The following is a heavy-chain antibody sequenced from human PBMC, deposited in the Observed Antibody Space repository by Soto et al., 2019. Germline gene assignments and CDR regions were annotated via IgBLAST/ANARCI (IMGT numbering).Heavy chain of an antibody. V-gene: IGHV3-33*01. CDR3: ARARGTNGMDV. CDR2: IWYDGSNK. J-gene: IGHJ6*02. Sequence: PGGSLRLSCAASGFTFSSYGMHWVRQAPGKGLEWVAVIWYDGSNKYYADSVKGRFTISRDNSKNTLYLQMNSLRAEDTAVYYCARARGTNGMDVWGQGTTVTVSS. CDR1: GFTFSSYG.